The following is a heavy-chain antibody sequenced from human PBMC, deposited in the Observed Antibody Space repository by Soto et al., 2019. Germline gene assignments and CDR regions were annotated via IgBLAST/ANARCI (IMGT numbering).Heavy chain of an antibody. CDR1: GFTYSNYA. CDR3: AIGGAGYRWFDP. J-gene: IGHJ5*02. D-gene: IGHD3-10*01. Sequence: EVQLLESGGNLVQPGGSLRLSCVVSGFTYSNYALSWVRQAPGKGLEWVSTISDSDDTTWYADSVKGRFTISRDSSKSTLHLHMNSLRRDDTALYFSAIGGAGYRWFDPWGQGTPVTVSS. CDR2: ISDSDDTT. V-gene: IGHV3-23*01.